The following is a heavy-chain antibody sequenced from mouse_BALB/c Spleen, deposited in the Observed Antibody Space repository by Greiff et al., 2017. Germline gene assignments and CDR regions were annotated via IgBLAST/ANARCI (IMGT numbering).Heavy chain of an antibody. V-gene: IGHV1-5*01. CDR2: IYPGNSDT. CDR3: TRWNYGNYYWYFDV. Sequence: VQLQQSGTVLARPGASVKMSCKASGYTFTSYWMHWVKQRPGQGLEWIGAIYPGNSDTSYNQKFKGKAKLTAVTSTSTAYMELSSLTNEDSAVYYCTRWNYGNYYWYFDVWGAGTTVTVSS. CDR1: GYTFTSYW. J-gene: IGHJ1*01. D-gene: IGHD2-1*01.